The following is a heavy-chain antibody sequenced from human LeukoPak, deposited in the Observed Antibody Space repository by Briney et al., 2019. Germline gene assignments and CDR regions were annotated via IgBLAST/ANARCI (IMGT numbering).Heavy chain of an antibody. D-gene: IGHD6-13*01. CDR3: ATGTRSSSWYPAGDY. J-gene: IGHJ4*02. V-gene: IGHV1-69*10. CDR2: IIPILGIA. Sequence: SVKVSCKASGGTFSSYTISWVRQAPGQGREWMGGIIPILGIANYAQKFQGRVTITADKSTSTAYMELSSLRSEDTAVYYCATGTRSSSWYPAGDYWVERTLVTVSS. CDR1: GGTFSSYT.